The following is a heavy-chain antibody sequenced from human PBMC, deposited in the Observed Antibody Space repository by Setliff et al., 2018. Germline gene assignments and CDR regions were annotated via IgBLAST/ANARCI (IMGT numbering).Heavy chain of an antibody. D-gene: IGHD4-17*01. J-gene: IGHJ3*02. Sequence: SETLSLTCTVSGYSISSGYYWGWIRQPPGKGLEWIGSIYYSGSTYYNPSLKSRVTISVDTSKNQFSLKLSSVTAADTAVYYCARDPLTTNRRRAFDIWGQGTMVTVSS. CDR1: GYSISSGYY. CDR2: IYYSGST. CDR3: ARDPLTTNRRRAFDI. V-gene: IGHV4-38-2*02.